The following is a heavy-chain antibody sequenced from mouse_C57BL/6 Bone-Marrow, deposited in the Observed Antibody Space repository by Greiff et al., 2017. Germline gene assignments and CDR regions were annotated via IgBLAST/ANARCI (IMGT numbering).Heavy chain of an antibody. V-gene: IGHV1-64*01. CDR2: IHPNSGST. CDR3: AREGGGTWSAY. CDR1: GYTFTSYW. Sequence: QVQLQQPGAELVKPGASVKLSCKASGYTFTSYWMHWVKQRPGQGLEWIGMIHPNSGSTNYNEKFKSKATLTVDKSSSTAYMQLSSLTSEDSAVYYCAREGGGTWSAYWGQGTLVTVSA. J-gene: IGHJ3*01.